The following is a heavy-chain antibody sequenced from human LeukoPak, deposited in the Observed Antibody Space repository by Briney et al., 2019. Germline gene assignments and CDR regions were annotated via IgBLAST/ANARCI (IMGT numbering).Heavy chain of an antibody. Sequence: GESLKISCKGSGYNFTSYWIAWVRQMPGKGLEWMGIMYPGDSDTRYNPSSQGQVTISADKSITTAYLQWSSLKASDTAMYYCARLEYNYDFGYWGQGTLVTVSS. CDR3: ARLEYNYDFGY. CDR2: MYPGDSDT. D-gene: IGHD5-18*01. V-gene: IGHV5-51*01. J-gene: IGHJ4*02. CDR1: GYNFTSYW.